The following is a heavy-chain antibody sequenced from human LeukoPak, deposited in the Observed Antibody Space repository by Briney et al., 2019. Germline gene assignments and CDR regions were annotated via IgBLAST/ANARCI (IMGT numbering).Heavy chain of an antibody. V-gene: IGHV3-7*03. CDR3: ARGSSSWYGFDP. D-gene: IGHD6-13*01. Sequence: GGSLRLSCAASGFTFTDYWMSWVRQAPGKGLEWVANIKRDGSEKYYVDSVKGRFTISRDNAKNSLYLQMNSLRAEDTAVYYCARGSSSWYGFDPWGQGTLVTVSS. CDR2: IKRDGSEK. J-gene: IGHJ5*02. CDR1: GFTFTDYW.